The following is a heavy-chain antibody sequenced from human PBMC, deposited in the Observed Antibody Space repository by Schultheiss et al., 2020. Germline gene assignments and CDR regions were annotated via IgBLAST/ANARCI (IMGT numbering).Heavy chain of an antibody. D-gene: IGHD1-26*01. J-gene: IGHJ4*02. Sequence: SCPTLVKPTQTLTLTCTFSGFSLSTSGMRVSWIRQPPGKALEWLALIDWDDDKYYSTSLKTRLTISKDTSKNQVVLTMTNMDPVDTATYYCARIKDCTVGANSNYFDYWGQGTMVTVSS. V-gene: IGHV2-70*01. CDR1: GFSLSTSGMR. CDR2: IDWDDDK. CDR3: ARIKDCTVGANSNYFDY.